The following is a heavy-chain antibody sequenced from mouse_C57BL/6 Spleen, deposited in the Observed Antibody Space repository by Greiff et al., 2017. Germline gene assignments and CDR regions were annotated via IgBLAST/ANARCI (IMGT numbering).Heavy chain of an antibody. CDR1: GYTFTSYW. Sequence: VQLQQPGAELVKPGASVKLSCKASGYTFTSYWMHWVKQRPGQGLEWIGMIHPTSGSTNYNEKFKSKATLTVDKSSSTAYMQLSSLTSEDSAVYYCARPPYYYGRGYAMDYWGQGTSVTVSS. CDR3: ARPPYYYGRGYAMDY. CDR2: IHPTSGST. V-gene: IGHV1-64*01. J-gene: IGHJ4*01. D-gene: IGHD1-1*01.